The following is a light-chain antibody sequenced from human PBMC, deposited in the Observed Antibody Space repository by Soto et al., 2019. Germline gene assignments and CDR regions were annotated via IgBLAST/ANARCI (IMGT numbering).Light chain of an antibody. J-gene: IGKJ4*01. CDR3: QQYDNLPLT. CDR2: DAS. Sequence: DLQMTQSPSSLSASVGDRVTITCQASQDISNYLNWYQQKLGKAPKLLIYDASNLETGVPSRFSGSGSGTDFTFTISSLQPEDIATYYCQQYDNLPLTFGGGTKVEIK. CDR1: QDISNY. V-gene: IGKV1-33*01.